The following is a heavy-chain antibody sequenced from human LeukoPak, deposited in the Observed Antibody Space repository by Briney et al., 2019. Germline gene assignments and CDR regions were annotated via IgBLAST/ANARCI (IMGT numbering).Heavy chain of an antibody. D-gene: IGHD5-24*01. V-gene: IGHV3-30*02. CDR2: IRNDGSNK. CDR3: ARDRGWLQFLDS. Sequence: GGSLRLSCAASGLTLSNHGMHWVRQAPGKGLEWVALIRNDGSNKYYADSVEGRFTISRDNPKDTLYLQMNSLRVEDTAVYYCARDRGWLQFLDSWGQGTLVTVSS. J-gene: IGHJ4*02. CDR1: GLTLSNHG.